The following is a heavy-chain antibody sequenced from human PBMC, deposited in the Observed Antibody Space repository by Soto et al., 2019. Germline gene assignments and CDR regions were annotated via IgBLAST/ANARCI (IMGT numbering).Heavy chain of an antibody. D-gene: IGHD4-17*01. V-gene: IGHV1-46*01. CDR3: ARDRGAFQAFDN. CDR1: GYTFTSFY. Sequence: QVQLVQSGAEVKKPGASVRVSCKASGYTFTSFYMHWVRQAPGQGLEWMGVINPSGGSTTYAQNFQGRVTVTRDTSTSTVYMELTSLRSEDTAVFYCARDRGAFQAFDNWGQGTLVTVSS. CDR2: INPSGGST. J-gene: IGHJ4*02.